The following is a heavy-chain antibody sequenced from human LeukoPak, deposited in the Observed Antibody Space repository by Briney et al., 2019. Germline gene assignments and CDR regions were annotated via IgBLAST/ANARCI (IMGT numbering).Heavy chain of an antibody. V-gene: IGHV4-39*01. D-gene: IGHD3-10*01. CDR1: GGSISSSNYF. CDR2: IDYGGTT. Sequence: PSETLSLTCTVSGGSISSSNYFWSWIRQPPGQELEWIASIDYGGTTYYNPSLKSRVTISVDTSKNQFSLRLSSVTAADTAVYLCARYVVYGSGKYYFDYWGQGSLVSVSS. CDR3: ARYVVYGSGKYYFDY. J-gene: IGHJ4*02.